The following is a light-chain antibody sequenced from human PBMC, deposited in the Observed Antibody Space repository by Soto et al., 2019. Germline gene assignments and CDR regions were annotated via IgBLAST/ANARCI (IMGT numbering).Light chain of an antibody. CDR2: DAS. J-gene: IGKJ4*01. V-gene: IGKV3-11*01. Sequence: EIVFTQSPFTLSLSPVEIATLSCRASQSVSSSSLAWYQQKPGQAPRLLIYDASNRATGIPARFSGSGSGTDFTLTISSLEPEDFAVYYCQQRSNWPPRLTFGGGTKVDIK. CDR3: QQRSNWPPRLT. CDR1: QSVSSSS.